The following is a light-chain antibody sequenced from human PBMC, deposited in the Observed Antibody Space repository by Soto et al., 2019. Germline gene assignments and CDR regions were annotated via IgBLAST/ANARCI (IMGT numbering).Light chain of an antibody. J-gene: IGLJ2*01. CDR1: SNDVGGYNF. Sequence: QSALTQPRSVSGSPGQSVTISCTGTSNDVGGYNFVSWYQQHPGKVPKLFIYDVSRRPSGVPDRFSGSKSGNTASLTISGLQAEDEADYYCSSYAGRCTLVFGGGTKVTVL. CDR2: DVS. V-gene: IGLV2-11*01. CDR3: SSYAGRCTLV.